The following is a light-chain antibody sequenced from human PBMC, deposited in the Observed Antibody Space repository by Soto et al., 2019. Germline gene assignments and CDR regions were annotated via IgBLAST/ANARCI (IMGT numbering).Light chain of an antibody. CDR2: DAS. V-gene: IGKV1D-13*01. Sequence: AIQLTQSPSSLSASVGDRVTITCRASQGISSALAWYQQKPGKAPNLLIYDASSLESGVPSRSSGSGSGTDFTLTISSLQPEDFATYYCQQFNNYPLTFGGGTKVEIK. J-gene: IGKJ4*01. CDR3: QQFNNYPLT. CDR1: QGISSA.